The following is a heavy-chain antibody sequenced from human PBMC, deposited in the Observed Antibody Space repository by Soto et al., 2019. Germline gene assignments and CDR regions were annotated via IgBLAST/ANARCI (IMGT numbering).Heavy chain of an antibody. CDR1: GFTFSSYA. J-gene: IGHJ3*02. V-gene: IGHV3-23*01. Sequence: GGSLRLSCAASGFTFSSYAMSWVRQAPGKGLEWVSAISGSGGSTYYADSVKGRFTISRDNSKNTLYLQMNRLRAEDTAVYYCAKDHLYSSSGSDAFDIWGQGTMVTVSS. D-gene: IGHD6-13*01. CDR2: ISGSGGST. CDR3: AKDHLYSSSGSDAFDI.